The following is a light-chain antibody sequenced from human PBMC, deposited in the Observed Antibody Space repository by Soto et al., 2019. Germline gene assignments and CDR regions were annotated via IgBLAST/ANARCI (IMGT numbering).Light chain of an antibody. CDR3: QQFYNSPRT. CDR2: GAS. CDR1: QSVSSN. Sequence: EIVMTQSPGTLSVSPGERATLSCRASQSVSSNLAWYQQKPGQAPRLLIYGASTRATGIPARFSGSGSETEFTLTISSLQSEDFAVSYCQQFYNSPRTFGQGTKV. J-gene: IGKJ1*01. V-gene: IGKV3-15*01.